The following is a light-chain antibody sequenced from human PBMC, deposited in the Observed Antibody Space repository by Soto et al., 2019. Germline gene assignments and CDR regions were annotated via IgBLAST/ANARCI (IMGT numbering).Light chain of an antibody. V-gene: IGKV3-15*01. J-gene: IGKJ1*01. CDR3: QQYNNWPPWT. CDR1: QSVGTN. CDR2: ATS. Sequence: EIVMTQSPATLSVSPGERATLSCRASQSVGTNLAWYQHRPGQAPRLLIYATSTRATGIPARFSGSGSGTEFTLTISSLQSEDFAVYYCQQYNNWPPWTFGRGTKVEIK.